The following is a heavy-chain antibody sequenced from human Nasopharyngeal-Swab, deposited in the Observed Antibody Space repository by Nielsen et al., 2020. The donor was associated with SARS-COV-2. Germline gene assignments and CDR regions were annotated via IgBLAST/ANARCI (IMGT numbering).Heavy chain of an antibody. V-gene: IGHV1-69*13. CDR3: ARGLTTVTTYYYYGMDV. Sequence: SVKVSCKASGGTFSSYAISWVRQAPGQGLEWMGGIIPIFGTANYAQKFQGGVTITADESTSTAYMELSSLRSEDTAVYYCARGLTTVTTYYYYGMDVWGQGTTVTVSS. CDR1: GGTFSSYA. CDR2: IIPIFGTA. D-gene: IGHD4-11*01. J-gene: IGHJ6*02.